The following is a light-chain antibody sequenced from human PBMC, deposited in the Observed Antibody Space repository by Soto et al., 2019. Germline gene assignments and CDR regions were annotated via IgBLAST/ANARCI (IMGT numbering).Light chain of an antibody. V-gene: IGKV3-15*01. CDR3: QQYNNWPPIA. CDR2: DAS. CDR1: QSVSSN. J-gene: IGKJ5*01. Sequence: EIVMTQSPATVSVSPGERATLSCSASQSVSSNLAWYQQKPGQAPSLLIYDASTRATGIPARFSGSGSGTEFTLTISSLQSEDFAVYYCQQYNNWPPIAFGQGTRLEIK.